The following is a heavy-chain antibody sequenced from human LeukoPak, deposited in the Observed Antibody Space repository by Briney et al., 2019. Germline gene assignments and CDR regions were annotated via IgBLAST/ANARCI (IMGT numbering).Heavy chain of an antibody. Sequence: PSETLSLTCTVSGGSVSSGSYYWSWIRQLPGKGLEWIGYIYYSGSTNYNPSLKSRVTISVDTSKNQFSLKLSSVTAADTAVYYCARRMTTSDAFDIWGQGTMVTVSS. D-gene: IGHD4-11*01. CDR3: ARRMTTSDAFDI. CDR1: GGSVSSGSYY. V-gene: IGHV4-61*01. J-gene: IGHJ3*02. CDR2: IYYSGST.